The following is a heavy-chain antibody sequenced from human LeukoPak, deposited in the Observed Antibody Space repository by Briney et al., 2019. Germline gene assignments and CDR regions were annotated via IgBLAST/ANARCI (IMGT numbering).Heavy chain of an antibody. CDR1: GFIFNNYA. D-gene: IGHD6-19*01. V-gene: IGHV3-9*01. CDR3: AKDNRRHYTSGPNPDSLH. CDR2: ISWNSGSI. J-gene: IGHJ4*02. Sequence: GGSLRLSCAGSGFIFNNYAMHWVRQPPGKGLEWVSGISWNSGSIDYADSVKGRFSISRDNAKNSLYLQMNSLRVEDTAFYYCAKDNRRHYTSGPNPDSLHWGQGALVTVSS.